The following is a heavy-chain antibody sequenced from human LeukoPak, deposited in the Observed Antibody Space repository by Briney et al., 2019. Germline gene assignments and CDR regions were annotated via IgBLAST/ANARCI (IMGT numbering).Heavy chain of an antibody. D-gene: IGHD3-10*01. Sequence: GGSLRLSCAASGFRFEDYAMHWVRQAPGKGLEWVSGITWNSDGVVYADSVKGRFTISRDNAQTSLYLQMNSLRPEDTALYYCVKDRNGDYYGSGTYYHVFAYGMDAWGQGTTVTVSS. CDR3: VKDRNGDYYGSGTYYHVFAYGMDA. CDR2: ITWNSDGV. J-gene: IGHJ6*02. V-gene: IGHV3-9*01. CDR1: GFRFEDYA.